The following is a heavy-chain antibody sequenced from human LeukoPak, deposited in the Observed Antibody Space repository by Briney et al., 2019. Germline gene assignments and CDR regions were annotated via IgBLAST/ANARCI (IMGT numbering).Heavy chain of an antibody. D-gene: IGHD5-18*01. Sequence: GGSLRLSCAASGFTFGDYAMSWVRQAPGKGLEWVSAISGSGGSTYYADSVKGRFTISRDNSKNTLYLQMNSLRAEDTAVYYCAKGGYSYGYAYWGQGTLVTVSS. CDR1: GFTFGDYA. CDR2: ISGSGGST. CDR3: AKGGYSYGYAY. J-gene: IGHJ4*02. V-gene: IGHV3-23*01.